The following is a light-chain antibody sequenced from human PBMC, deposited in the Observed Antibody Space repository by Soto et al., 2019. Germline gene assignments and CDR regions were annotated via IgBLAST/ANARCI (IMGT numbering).Light chain of an antibody. CDR2: AAS. V-gene: IGKV1-39*01. CDR1: QSISSY. Sequence: DIQMTQSPSSLSASVGDRVTITCRASQSISSYLNWYQQKPGKAPKLLIYAASSLQSVVPSRFSGSGSGTDFTLTISILQPDDFATYYCQQSYSTPYPFGPGTQLEIK. J-gene: IGKJ2*01. CDR3: QQSYSTPYP.